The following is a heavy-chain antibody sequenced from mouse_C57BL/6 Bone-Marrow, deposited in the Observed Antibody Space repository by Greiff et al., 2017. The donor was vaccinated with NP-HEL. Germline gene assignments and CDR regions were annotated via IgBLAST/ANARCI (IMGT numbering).Heavy chain of an antibody. CDR1: GFTFTDYY. Sequence: EVQGVESGGGLVQPGGSLSLSCAASGFTFTDYYMSWVRQPPGKALEWLGFIRNKANGYTTEYSAYVKGRFTISRDNSQSILYLQMNALRAEDSATYSCASPLYSNSPWFAYWGQGTLVTVSA. CDR3: ASPLYSNSPWFAY. J-gene: IGHJ3*01. CDR2: IRNKANGYTT. V-gene: IGHV7-3*01. D-gene: IGHD2-5*01.